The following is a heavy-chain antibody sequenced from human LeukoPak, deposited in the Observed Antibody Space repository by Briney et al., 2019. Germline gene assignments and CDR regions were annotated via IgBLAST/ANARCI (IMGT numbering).Heavy chain of an antibody. CDR2: INPNSGGT. CDR3: ARPSATSYGDLDY. V-gene: IGHV1-2*02. J-gene: IGHJ4*02. Sequence: ASVKVSCKASGYTFTCYYMHWVRQAPGQGLEWMGWINPNSGGTNYAQKFQGRLTMTRDTSISTAYMELSRLRSDDTAVYYCARPSATSYGDLDYWGQGTLVTVSS. CDR1: GYTFTCYY. D-gene: IGHD4-17*01.